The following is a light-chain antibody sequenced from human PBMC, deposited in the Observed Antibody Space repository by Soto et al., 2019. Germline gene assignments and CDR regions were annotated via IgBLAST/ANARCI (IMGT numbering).Light chain of an antibody. CDR2: EVS. Sequence: QSALTQPPSVSGSPGQSVTISCTGTSSDVGSYNRVSWYQQPPGTAPKLMIYEVSHRPSGVPDRFSGSKSANTASLTISGLQAEDEADYYCSSYTSSSVIFGGGTQLTVL. V-gene: IGLV2-18*02. J-gene: IGLJ2*01. CDR1: SSDVGSYNR. CDR3: SSYTSSSVI.